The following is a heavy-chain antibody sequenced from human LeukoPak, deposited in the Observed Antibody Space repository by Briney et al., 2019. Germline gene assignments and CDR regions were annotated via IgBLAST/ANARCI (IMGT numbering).Heavy chain of an antibody. Sequence: GGSLRLSCAASGFSFNKYGMHWVRQAPGKGLEWVAFIRYDGSNKYYADSVRGRFTISRDNSKNTLYLQMNSLRAEDTAVYFCASKDPYDSSAYLLDYWGQGTLVTVSS. CDR3: ASKDPYDSSAYLLDY. CDR1: GFSFNKYG. V-gene: IGHV3-30*02. CDR2: IRYDGSNK. D-gene: IGHD3-22*01. J-gene: IGHJ4*02.